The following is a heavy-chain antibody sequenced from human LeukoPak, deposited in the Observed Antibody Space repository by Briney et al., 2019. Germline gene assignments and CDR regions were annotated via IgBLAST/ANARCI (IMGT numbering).Heavy chain of an antibody. CDR2: ISRDGGST. CDR3: AKDIGYGSGSYGRGYFDY. V-gene: IGHV3-43*01. Sequence: GGSLRLSCAASGFTFDDYTMHWVRQAPGKGLEWVSLISRDGGSTYYADSVKGRFTISRDNSKNSLYLQMNSLRTEDTALYYCAKDIGYGSGSYGRGYFDYWGQGTLVTVSS. J-gene: IGHJ4*02. D-gene: IGHD3-10*01. CDR1: GFTFDDYT.